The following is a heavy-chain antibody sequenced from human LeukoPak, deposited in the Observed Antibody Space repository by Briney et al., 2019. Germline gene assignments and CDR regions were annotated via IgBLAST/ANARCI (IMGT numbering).Heavy chain of an antibody. J-gene: IGHJ5*02. CDR2: INHSGST. Sequence: SETLSLTCTVSGGSISSYYWSWIRQPPGKGLEWIGEINHSGSTNYNPSLKSRVTISVDTSKNQFSLKLSSVTAADTAVYYCARAGDYYDSSGYYLWGQGTLVTVSS. CDR3: ARAGDYYDSSGYYL. V-gene: IGHV4-34*01. CDR1: GGSISSYY. D-gene: IGHD3-22*01.